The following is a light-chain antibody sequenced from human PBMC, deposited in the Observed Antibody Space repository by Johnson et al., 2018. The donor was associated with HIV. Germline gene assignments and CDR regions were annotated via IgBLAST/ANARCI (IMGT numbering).Light chain of an antibody. V-gene: IGLV1-51*01. CDR3: GPWDTILQTFV. CDR1: SSNIGNNF. J-gene: IGLJ1*01. Sequence: QSVLTQPPSVSAAPGQKVTISCSVSSSNIGNNFVSWYQQVPGTAPKLLIYDTDKRPSGIPDRFSGSKSGTSATLGIAGLQTGDEADYFCGPWDTILQTFVFGTGTEVSVL. CDR2: DTD.